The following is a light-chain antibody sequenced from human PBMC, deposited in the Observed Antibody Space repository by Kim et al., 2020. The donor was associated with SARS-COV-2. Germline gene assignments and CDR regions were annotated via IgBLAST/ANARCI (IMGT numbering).Light chain of an antibody. CDR1: SSDVGSYNR. Sequence: QSVLTQPPSVSGSPGQSVTISCTGSSSDVGSYNRVSWYQQPPGTSPKLLIYAVSDRPSGVPDRFSGSKSGNTASLTISGLQAEDEADYYCSSYTDSSTWVFGGGTQLTVL. CDR3: SSYTDSSTWV. CDR2: AVS. V-gene: IGLV2-18*02. J-gene: IGLJ3*02.